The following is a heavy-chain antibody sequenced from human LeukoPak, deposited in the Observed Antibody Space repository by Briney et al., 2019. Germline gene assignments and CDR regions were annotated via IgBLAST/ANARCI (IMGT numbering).Heavy chain of an antibody. CDR1: GYTFTVYY. Sequence: ASVTVSCKASGYTFTVYYMHWVRQAPGQGLEWMGWINPNSGGTNYAQKFQGRVTMTRDTSISTAYMELSRLRSDDTAVYYCARDNRPSEWEPPVADAFDIWGQGTMVTVSS. CDR2: INPNSGGT. J-gene: IGHJ3*02. CDR3: ARDNRPSEWEPPVADAFDI. D-gene: IGHD1-26*01. V-gene: IGHV1-2*02.